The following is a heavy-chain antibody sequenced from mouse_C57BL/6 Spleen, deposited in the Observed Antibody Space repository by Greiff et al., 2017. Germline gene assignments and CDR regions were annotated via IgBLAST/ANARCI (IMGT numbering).Heavy chain of an antibody. Sequence: EVMLVESGGDLVKPGGSLQLSCVVSGFTFSSYGLSWVRQTPDKRLEWVATISSGGSYTYYPDSVKGRFTISRDNAKNTLYLQMSSLKSEDTAMYYCARELGRGLDYWGQGTTLTVSS. CDR1: GFTFSSYG. V-gene: IGHV5-6*01. CDR2: ISSGGSYT. D-gene: IGHD4-1*01. J-gene: IGHJ2*01. CDR3: ARELGRGLDY.